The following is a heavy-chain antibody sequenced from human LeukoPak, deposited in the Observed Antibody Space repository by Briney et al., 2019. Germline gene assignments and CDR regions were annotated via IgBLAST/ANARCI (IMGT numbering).Heavy chain of an antibody. CDR3: ARGGYYYDSSGYGLLDY. D-gene: IGHD3-22*01. CDR2: IYYSGST. CDR1: GGSISSYY. Sequence: PSETLSLTCTVSGGSISSYYWSWIRQPPGEGLEWIGYIYYSGSTNYNPSLKSRVTISVDTSKNQFSLKLSSVTAADTAVYYCARGGYYYDSSGYGLLDYWGQGTLVTVSS. V-gene: IGHV4-59*01. J-gene: IGHJ4*02.